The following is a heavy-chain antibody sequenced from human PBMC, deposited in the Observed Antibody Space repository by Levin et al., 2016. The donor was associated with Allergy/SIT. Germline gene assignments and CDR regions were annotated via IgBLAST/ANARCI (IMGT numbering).Heavy chain of an antibody. D-gene: IGHD2-2*01. CDR1: GFTFRNYG. J-gene: IGHJ4*02. CDR2: IKSTTDGGTT. V-gene: IGHV3-15*01. Sequence: GESLKISCVASGFTFRNYGMHWVRQAPGKGLEWVGRIKSTTDGGTTDYAAPVKGRFTISRDDSKNMVYLQMNSLRTEDTAVYYCTHLRSSTSWDWGQGTLVTVSS. CDR3: THLRSSTSWD.